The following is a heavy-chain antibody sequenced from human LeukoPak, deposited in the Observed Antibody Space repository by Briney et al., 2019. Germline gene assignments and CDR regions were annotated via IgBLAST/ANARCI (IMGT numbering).Heavy chain of an antibody. CDR1: GFTFGDYA. Sequence: GGSLRLSCTGSGFTFGDYAMSWVRQAPGKGLEWVANIKQDGSEKYYVDSVKGRFTISRDNAKNSLYLQMNSLRAEDTAVYYCARVWCSSTSCYTGIYYFDYWGQGTLVTVSS. V-gene: IGHV3-7*04. CDR2: IKQDGSEK. J-gene: IGHJ4*02. CDR3: ARVWCSSTSCYTGIYYFDY. D-gene: IGHD2-2*02.